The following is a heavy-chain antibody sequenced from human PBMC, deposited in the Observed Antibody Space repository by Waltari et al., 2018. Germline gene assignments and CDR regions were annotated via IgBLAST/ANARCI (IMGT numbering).Heavy chain of an antibody. CDR1: GFTFSRYY. V-gene: IGHV3-74*01. CDR2: INGYGTST. CDR3: ATGDSHAFDM. Sequence: EVQLVESGGGLVQFGGSLRLSCAASGFTFSRYYMHWVRQTPGKGLVWVSRINGYGTSTTYADSVKGRFTTSRDNARNTLHLQMNSLRVEDTAVYYCATGDSHAFDMWGQGTLVIVSS. J-gene: IGHJ3*02. D-gene: IGHD4-17*01.